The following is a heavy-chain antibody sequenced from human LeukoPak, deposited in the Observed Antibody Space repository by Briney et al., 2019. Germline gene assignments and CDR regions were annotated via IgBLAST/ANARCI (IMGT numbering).Heavy chain of an antibody. D-gene: IGHD5/OR15-5a*01. J-gene: IGHJ4*02. V-gene: IGHV3-23*01. Sequence: PGGSLRLSCAASGFTFSSYAMTWVRQAPGKGLEWVSTISESGGRTYYADSVKGRFTISRDNSKNTVYLQMNSLRVEDTAVYYCARGDGVYVYWGQGTLVTVSS. CDR2: ISESGGRT. CDR3: ARGDGVYVY. CDR1: GFTFSSYA.